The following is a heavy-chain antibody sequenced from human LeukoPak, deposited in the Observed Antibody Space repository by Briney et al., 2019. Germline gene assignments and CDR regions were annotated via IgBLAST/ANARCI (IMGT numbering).Heavy chain of an antibody. J-gene: IGHJ6*02. V-gene: IGHV5-51*01. CDR1: GYRFTTNW. CDR2: IYPGDFDN. Sequence: GGSLQISCQGSGYRFTTNWIGWVRPAPGKGLEWMGIIYPGDFDNRYSPSFQGHVTISVDNSISTAYLQWSSLRASDTAMYYCARLPQDYYYHGMDVWGQGTTVSVS. CDR3: ARLPQDYYYHGMDV.